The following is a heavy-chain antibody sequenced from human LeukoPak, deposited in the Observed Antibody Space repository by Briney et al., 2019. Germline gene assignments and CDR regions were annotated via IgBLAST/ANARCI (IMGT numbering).Heavy chain of an antibody. CDR2: INPNSGGT. J-gene: IGHJ5*02. V-gene: IGHV1-2*02. CDR3: ARVFKEPHKTNWFDP. CDR1: GYTFTGYY. Sequence: GASVKVSCKASGYTFTGYYMHWVRQAPGQGLEWMGWINPNSGGTNYAQKFQGRVTMTRDTSISTAYMELSRLRSDDTAVYYCARVFKEPHKTNWFDPWGQGTLVTASS.